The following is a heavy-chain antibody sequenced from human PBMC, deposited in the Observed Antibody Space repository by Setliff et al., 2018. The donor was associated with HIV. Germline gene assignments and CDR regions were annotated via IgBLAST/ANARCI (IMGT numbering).Heavy chain of an antibody. Sequence: PSETLSLTCTVSGDSISSGGYYRSWIRQLPGKGLEWIGYIYYSGATYYNPSLKNRVTISLDTSKSQFSLKLTSVTAADTALYYCASGRGAKGGYDYFGSWGQGTLVTVSS. CDR1: GDSISSGGYY. V-gene: IGHV4-31*03. CDR3: ASGRGAKGGYDYFGS. CDR2: IYYSGAT. D-gene: IGHD5-12*01. J-gene: IGHJ4*02.